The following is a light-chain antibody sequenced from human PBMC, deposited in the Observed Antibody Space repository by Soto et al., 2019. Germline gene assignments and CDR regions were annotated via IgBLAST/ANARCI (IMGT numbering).Light chain of an antibody. CDR1: QSVSSY. CDR2: DAS. Sequence: EIVLTQSPATLSLPPGERATLSCRASQSVSSYLAWYQQKPGQAPRLLIYDASNRATGIPARFSGSGSGTDVTLTISSLEPEDFAVYYCQQRSNWPLTFGGGIKVEIK. CDR3: QQRSNWPLT. J-gene: IGKJ4*01. V-gene: IGKV3-11*01.